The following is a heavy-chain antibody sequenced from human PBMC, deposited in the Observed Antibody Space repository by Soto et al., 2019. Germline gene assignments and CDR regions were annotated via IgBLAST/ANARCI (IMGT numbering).Heavy chain of an antibody. CDR1: GYTFTSYD. Sequence: ASVKVSCKASGYTFTSYDINWVRQAPGQGLEWMGWINADNGNTGYSQKFQGRVTITRDTSTSTAYMELSSLRSEDTAVYYCARAPSPHLGDYWGQGTLVTVSS. V-gene: IGHV1-8*01. CDR3: ARAPSPHLGDY. J-gene: IGHJ4*02. CDR2: INADNGNT.